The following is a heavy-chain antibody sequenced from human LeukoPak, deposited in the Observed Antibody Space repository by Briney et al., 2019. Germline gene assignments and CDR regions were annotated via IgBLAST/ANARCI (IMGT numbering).Heavy chain of an antibody. CDR1: GFTFSSYE. CDR2: ISSSGSTI. CDR3: ARAYDTSGYSDLGY. Sequence: GGSLRLSCAASGFTFSSYEMNWVRQAPGKGLEWVSYISSSGSTIYYADSVKGRFTISRDNAKNSLYLEMNSLRGEDTVVYYCARAYDTSGYSDLGYWGQGTLVTVSS. D-gene: IGHD3-22*01. V-gene: IGHV3-48*03. J-gene: IGHJ4*02.